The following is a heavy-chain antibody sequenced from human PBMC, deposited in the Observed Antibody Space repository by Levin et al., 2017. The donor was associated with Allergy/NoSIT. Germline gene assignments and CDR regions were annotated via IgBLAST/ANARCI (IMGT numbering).Heavy chain of an antibody. D-gene: IGHD6-19*01. V-gene: IGHV3-23*01. Sequence: QAGGSLRLSCAASGFTFSSYAMSWVRQAPGKGLEWVSAISGNGDTTYYAESVKGRFIISRDNSKDTLYLQMNSLRADDTAVYYCAKDGRSAWARLFDYWGQGALVTVSS. CDR3: AKDGRSAWARLFDY. J-gene: IGHJ4*02. CDR1: GFTFSSYA. CDR2: ISGNGDTT.